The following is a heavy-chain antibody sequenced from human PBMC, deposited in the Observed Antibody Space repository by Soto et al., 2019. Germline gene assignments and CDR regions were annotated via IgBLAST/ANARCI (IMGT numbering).Heavy chain of an antibody. CDR1: GFTFSSNW. V-gene: IGHV3-7*04. CDR3: AREIVVARGASYFDY. D-gene: IGHD2-2*01. Sequence: EVQPVESGGNLVQPGGSLRLSCVGSGFTFSSNWMTWVRQAPGKGLEWVGNIRQDGSEKNYVDSVKGRFTISRDNAKNSLYLQMNSLRAEDTAVYYCAREIVVARGASYFDYWGPGTLVTVSS. CDR2: IRQDGSEK. J-gene: IGHJ4*02.